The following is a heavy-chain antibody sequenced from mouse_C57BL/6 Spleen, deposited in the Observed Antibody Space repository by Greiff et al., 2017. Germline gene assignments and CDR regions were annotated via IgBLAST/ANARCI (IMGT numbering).Heavy chain of an antibody. CDR2: ISGGGGNT. Sequence: EVHLVESGGGLVKPGGSLKLSCAASGFTFSSYTMSWVRQTPEKRLEWVATISGGGGNTYYPDSVKGRFTISRDNAKNTLYLQMSSLRSEDTALYYCARHGGAFDYWGQGTTLTVSS. CDR3: ARHGGAFDY. CDR1: GFTFSSYT. V-gene: IGHV5-9*01. J-gene: IGHJ2*01.